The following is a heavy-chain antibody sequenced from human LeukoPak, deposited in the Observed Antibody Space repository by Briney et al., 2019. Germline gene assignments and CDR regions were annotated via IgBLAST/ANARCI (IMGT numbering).Heavy chain of an antibody. D-gene: IGHD5-24*01. Sequence: ASVKVSCKAFGYTFTSNYMHWVRQAPGQGPEWMGVISSSGGSTTYAQKFRGSVTLNRDVSPSTDYLELSSLRSAATAVYYCARDNSVRDEAWWFNPWGQGTLVTVSS. CDR1: GYTFTSNY. CDR2: ISSSGGST. CDR3: ARDNSVRDEAWWFNP. J-gene: IGHJ5*02. V-gene: IGHV1-46*01.